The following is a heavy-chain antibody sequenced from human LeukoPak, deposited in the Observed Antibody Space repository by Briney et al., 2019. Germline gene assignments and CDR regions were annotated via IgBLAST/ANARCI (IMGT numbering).Heavy chain of an antibody. J-gene: IGHJ5*02. V-gene: IGHV4-30-2*01. CDR1: GGSISSGGYS. CDR2: IYHSGST. CDR3: ARSPNYGDYYSGGFDP. D-gene: IGHD4-17*01. Sequence: SQTLSLTCAVSGGSISSGGYSWSWVRQPPGTGLEWLGYIYHSGSTYYNPSLKSRVTISVDRSKNQFSLKLSSVTAADTAVYYCARSPNYGDYYSGGFDPWGQGTLVTVSS.